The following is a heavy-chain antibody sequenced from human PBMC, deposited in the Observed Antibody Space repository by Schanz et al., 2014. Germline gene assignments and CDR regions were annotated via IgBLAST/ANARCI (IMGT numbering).Heavy chain of an antibody. J-gene: IGHJ6*02. V-gene: IGHV3-33*06. CDR1: GFTFSSYG. D-gene: IGHD4-4*01. Sequence: VQLVESGGGLVQPGGSLRLSCAASGFTFSSYGMHWVRQAPGKGLEWVAVIWYDGSNEYYADSVKGRFTISRDNSKNTLSLQMNSLRAEDTAVYYCAKDRQTTVNRVGYYYGMDVWGQGTTVTVSS. CDR3: AKDRQTTVNRVGYYYGMDV. CDR2: IWYDGSNE.